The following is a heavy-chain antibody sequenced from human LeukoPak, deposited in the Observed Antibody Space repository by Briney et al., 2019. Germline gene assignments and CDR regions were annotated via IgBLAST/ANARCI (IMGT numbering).Heavy chain of an antibody. Sequence: GGSLRLSCAASGFTFNNYAMGWVRQAPGKGLEWVSTINGNGAATYYADSFKGRFLISRDDSKSTVYLRMNKLRVEDSGLYYCANGLAASGNFLLRDYYYFIDVWGKGTTVIVS. D-gene: IGHD1-26*01. CDR2: INGNGAAT. J-gene: IGHJ6*03. CDR3: ANGLAASGNFLLRDYYYFIDV. V-gene: IGHV3-23*01. CDR1: GFTFNNYA.